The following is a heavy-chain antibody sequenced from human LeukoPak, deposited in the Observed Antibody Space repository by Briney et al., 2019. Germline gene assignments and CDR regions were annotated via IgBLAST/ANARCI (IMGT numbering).Heavy chain of an antibody. Sequence: SETLSLTRTVSGGSISSYYWSWIRQPPGKGLEWIGYIYYSGSTNYNPSLKSRVTISVDTSKNQFSLKLSSVTAADTAVYYCARYCSGGSCYSRWFDPWGQGTLVTVSS. CDR1: GGSISSYY. CDR3: ARYCSGGSCYSRWFDP. D-gene: IGHD2-15*01. J-gene: IGHJ5*02. V-gene: IGHV4-59*01. CDR2: IYYSGST.